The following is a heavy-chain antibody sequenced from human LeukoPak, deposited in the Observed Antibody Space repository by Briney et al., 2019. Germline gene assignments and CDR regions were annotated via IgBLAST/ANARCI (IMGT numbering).Heavy chain of an antibody. Sequence: PGGSLRLSCAASGFTVSSTYMSWVRQPPGKGLEWVSVVHRGDNTFYADSVKGRFTISRDNSKNTLYLQMNSLRAEDTAVYYCARDGYSGYFDYWGQGTLVTVSS. V-gene: IGHV3-66*02. J-gene: IGHJ4*02. D-gene: IGHD5-12*01. CDR3: ARDGYSGYFDY. CDR1: GFTVSSTY. CDR2: VHRGDNT.